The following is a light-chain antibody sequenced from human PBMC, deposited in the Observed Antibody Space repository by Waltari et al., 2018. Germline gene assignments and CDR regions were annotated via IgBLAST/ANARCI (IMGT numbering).Light chain of an antibody. V-gene: IGLV2-23*01. CDR2: EGS. CDR3: CSYASGSALV. Sequence: QSALTQPASVSGSPGQSITISCTGTSSDVGSYNLVSWYQHHPGKAPKVMIYEGSKRPSGVSNRFSGSKSGNTASLTISGLQAEDEADYYCCSYASGSALVFGGGTKLTVL. J-gene: IGLJ2*01. CDR1: SSDVGSYNL.